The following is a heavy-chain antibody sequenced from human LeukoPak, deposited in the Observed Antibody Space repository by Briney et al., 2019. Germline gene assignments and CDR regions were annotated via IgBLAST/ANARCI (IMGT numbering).Heavy chain of an antibody. CDR1: GGSFSGPY. Sequence: PSETLSHTCAVYGGSFSGPYWSWIRQSPGKGLVWIGEIHHSGGTNYNPSLKSRVTISLDTSNNQFSLKLTSVTAADTAVYYCARSRASVATAGTFGDWGQGALVTVSS. CDR3: ARSRASVATAGTFGD. V-gene: IGHV4-34*01. CDR2: IHHSGGT. D-gene: IGHD1-1*01. J-gene: IGHJ4*02.